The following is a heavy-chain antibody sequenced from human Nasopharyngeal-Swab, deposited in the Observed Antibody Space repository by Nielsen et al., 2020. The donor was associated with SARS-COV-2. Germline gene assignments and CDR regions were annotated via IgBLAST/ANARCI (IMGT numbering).Heavy chain of an antibody. V-gene: IGHV3-23*01. CDR3: AKWSQVTTDAFDI. Sequence: GESLKISCAASGFTFSSYAMSWVRQAPGKGLEWVSAISGSGGSTYYADSVKGRFTISRDNSKNTLYLQMNSLGAEDTAVYYCAKWSQVTTDAFDIWGQGTMVTVSS. CDR2: ISGSGGST. CDR1: GFTFSSYA. D-gene: IGHD2-21*02. J-gene: IGHJ3*02.